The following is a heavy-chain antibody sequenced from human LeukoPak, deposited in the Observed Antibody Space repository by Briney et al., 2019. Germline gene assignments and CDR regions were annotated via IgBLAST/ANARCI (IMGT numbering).Heavy chain of an antibody. CDR1: GGTFSSYA. CDR2: IIPIFGTA. Sequence: SVKVSCKASGGTFSSYAISWVRQAPGQGLEWMEGIIPIFGTANYAQKFQGRVTITADKSTSTAYMELSSLRSEDTAVYYCARDKPQGYYDSSGYGDWGQGTLVTVSS. J-gene: IGHJ4*02. V-gene: IGHV1-69*06. D-gene: IGHD3-22*01. CDR3: ARDKPQGYYDSSGYGD.